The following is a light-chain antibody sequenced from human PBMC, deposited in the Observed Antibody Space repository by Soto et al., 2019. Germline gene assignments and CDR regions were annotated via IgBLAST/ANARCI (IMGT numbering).Light chain of an antibody. CDR1: QSVGSS. V-gene: IGKV3D-15*01. Sequence: EIVMTQSPATLSVSPGERATLSCRASQSVGSSLAWYQQKPGQAPRLLIYGASTRATGIPARFSGSRSGTECTLTISGLQSEDFAGYYCQQYNDWPPLTFGQGTKVEIK. CDR3: QQYNDWPPLT. CDR2: GAS. J-gene: IGKJ1*01.